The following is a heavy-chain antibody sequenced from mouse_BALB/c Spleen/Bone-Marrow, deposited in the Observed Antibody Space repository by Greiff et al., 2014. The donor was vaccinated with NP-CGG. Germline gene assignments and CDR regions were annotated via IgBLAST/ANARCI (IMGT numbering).Heavy chain of an antibody. J-gene: IGHJ4*01. V-gene: IGHV14-3*02. CDR3: AKYGGLRYAMDY. Sequence: EVKLQESGAELVKPGASVKLSCTASGFNIKDTYMHWVKQRPEQGLEWIGRIDPANGNTKYDPKFQGKATITADTSSNTAYLQLSSLTSEDTAVYYCAKYGGLRYAMDYWGQGTPVTVSS. CDR1: GFNIKDTY. CDR2: IDPANGNT. D-gene: IGHD2-4*01.